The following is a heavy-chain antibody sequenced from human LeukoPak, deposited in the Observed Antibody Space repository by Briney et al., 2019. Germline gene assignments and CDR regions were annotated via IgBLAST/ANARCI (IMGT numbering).Heavy chain of an antibody. CDR2: MNPNSGNT. D-gene: IGHD3-3*01. V-gene: IGHV1-8*01. CDR1: GYTFTSYD. Sequence: ASVKVSCKASGYTFTSYDINWVRQATGQGLEWMGWMNPNSGNTGYAQKFQGRVTMTRNTSISTAYMELSSLRSEDTAVYYCARGRRALHPYYDFWSGYYLEDFDYWGQGTLVTVSS. CDR3: ARGRRALHPYYDFWSGYYLEDFDY. J-gene: IGHJ4*02.